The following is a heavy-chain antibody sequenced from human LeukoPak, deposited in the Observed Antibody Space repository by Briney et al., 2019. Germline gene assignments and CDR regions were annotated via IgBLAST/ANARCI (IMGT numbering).Heavy chain of an antibody. D-gene: IGHD5-12*01. CDR3: AREEGGLYSGYDLSSAFDI. V-gene: IGHV4-39*07. Sequence: SETLSLTCTVSGGSISSSSYYWGWIRQPPGKGLEWIGSIYYSGSTYYNPSLKSRVTISVDTSKNQFSLKLSSVTAADTAVYYCAREEGGLYSGYDLSSAFDIWGQGTMVTVSS. J-gene: IGHJ3*02. CDR2: IYYSGST. CDR1: GGSISSSSYY.